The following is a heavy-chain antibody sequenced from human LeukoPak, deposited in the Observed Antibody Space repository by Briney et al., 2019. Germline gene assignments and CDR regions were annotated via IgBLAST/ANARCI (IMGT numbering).Heavy chain of an antibody. CDR1: GGTMRSYY. J-gene: IGHJ3*02. V-gene: IGHV4-59*01. Sequence: PSETLSLTCAASGGTMRSYYWVWIRQPPGKGLEWIGYIYYSGSTDYNPSLKSRVTISVDTSKNQFSLKMSSVTAADTAVYYCARAPNAFGAFDIWGPGTMVTVSS. CDR3: ARAPNAFGAFDI. CDR2: IYYSGST. D-gene: IGHD2-8*01.